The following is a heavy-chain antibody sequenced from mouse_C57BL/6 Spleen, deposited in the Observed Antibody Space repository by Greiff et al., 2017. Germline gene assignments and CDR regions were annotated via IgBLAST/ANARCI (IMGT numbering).Heavy chain of an antibody. V-gene: IGHV5-9*01. D-gene: IGHD1-1*01. J-gene: IGHJ2*01. CDR2: MSGGGGNT. CDR1: GFTFSSYT. CDR3: ARHDYYGSSYLYYFDY. Sequence: EVHLVESGGGLVKPGGSLKLSCAASGFTFSSYTMSWVRQTPEKRLEWVATMSGGGGNTYYPDSVKGRFTISRDNAKNTLYLQMSSLRSEDTALYYCARHDYYGSSYLYYFDYWGQGTTLTVSS.